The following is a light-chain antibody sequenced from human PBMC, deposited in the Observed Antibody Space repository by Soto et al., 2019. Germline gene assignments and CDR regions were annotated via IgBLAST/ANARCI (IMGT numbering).Light chain of an antibody. V-gene: IGLV1-51*01. CDR2: DNN. CDR1: SSNIGNNY. CDR3: GTWDSSLSAGVV. Sequence: QSLLTQPPSVSAAPGQKVTISCSGSSSNIGNNYVSWYQQLPGTAPKLLIYDNNKRPSGIPDRFSGSKSGTSATLGITGLQTGDEADYYCGTWDSSLSAGVVFGTGTKLTVL. J-gene: IGLJ1*01.